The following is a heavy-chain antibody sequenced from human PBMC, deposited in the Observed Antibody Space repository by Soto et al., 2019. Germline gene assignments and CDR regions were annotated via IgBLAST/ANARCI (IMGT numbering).Heavy chain of an antibody. CDR3: AKGIRVYSCYDLCCDY. CDR1: GFTFSSYG. D-gene: IGHD5-12*01. V-gene: IGHV3-30*18. Sequence: QVQLVESGGGVVQPGRSLRLSCAASGFTFSSYGMHWVRQAPGKGLEWVAVISYDGSNKYYADSVKGRFTISRDNSKNTLYLQMNSLRAEDTAVYYCAKGIRVYSCYDLCCDYWGQGTLVTVSS. J-gene: IGHJ4*02. CDR2: ISYDGSNK.